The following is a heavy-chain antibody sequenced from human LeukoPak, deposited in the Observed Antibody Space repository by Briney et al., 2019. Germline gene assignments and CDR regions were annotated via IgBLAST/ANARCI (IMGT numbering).Heavy chain of an antibody. CDR3: ASIPLRRGDWYFNY. J-gene: IGHJ4*02. D-gene: IGHD2-21*02. CDR2: IYYSGST. V-gene: IGHV4-59*01. Sequence: SETLSLTCSVSGGSISSYYWSWIRQSPEKGVEWIGYIYYSGSTNYNPSLKSRVTILVDTSKKQVSLNLSSVTAADTAVYYCASIPLRRGDWYFNYWGQGTLVSVSS. CDR1: GGSISSYY.